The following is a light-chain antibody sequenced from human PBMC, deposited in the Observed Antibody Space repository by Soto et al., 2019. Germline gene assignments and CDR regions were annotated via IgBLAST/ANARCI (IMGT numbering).Light chain of an antibody. CDR1: QSISTW. CDR3: QQYNSFSWT. J-gene: IGKJ1*01. V-gene: IGKV1-5*01. CDR2: DAS. Sequence: DIQMTQSTSTLSASVRDSFTITWRSSQSISTWLAWYQQKPGKAPKLLIYDASSLEGGVPSRFSGSGSGTEFTLTISGLQPDDFATYYCQQYNSFSWTFAQGTKVDIK.